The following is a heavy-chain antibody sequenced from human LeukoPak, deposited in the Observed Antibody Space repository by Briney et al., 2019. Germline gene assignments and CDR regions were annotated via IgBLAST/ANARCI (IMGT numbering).Heavy chain of an antibody. CDR1: GFTVSSNY. D-gene: IGHD3-22*01. Sequence: GGSLRLSCAASGFTVSSNYMSWVRQAPGKGLEWVSVIYSGGSTYYADSVKGRFTISRDNSKNTLYLQMNSLRAEDTAMYYCARRGLYYDSSAYSHYSFDYWGQGTLVTVSS. V-gene: IGHV3-53*01. CDR2: IYSGGST. J-gene: IGHJ4*02. CDR3: ARRGLYYDSSAYSHYSFDY.